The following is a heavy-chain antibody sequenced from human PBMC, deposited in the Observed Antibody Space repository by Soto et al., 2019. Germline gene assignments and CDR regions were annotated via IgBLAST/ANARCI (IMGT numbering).Heavy chain of an antibody. V-gene: IGHV3-33*01. Sequence: PGGFLRLSCAASGFTFSSYGMHWVRQAPGKGLEWVAVIWYDGSNKYYADSVKGRFTISRDNSKNTLYLQMNSLRAEDTAVYYCARHAGRQWLVLLYYFDYWGQGTLVTVSS. D-gene: IGHD6-19*01. CDR1: GFTFSSYG. CDR3: ARHAGRQWLVLLYYFDY. CDR2: IWYDGSNK. J-gene: IGHJ4*02.